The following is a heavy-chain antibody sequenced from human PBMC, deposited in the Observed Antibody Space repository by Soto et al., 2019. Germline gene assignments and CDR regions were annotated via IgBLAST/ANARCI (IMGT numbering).Heavy chain of an antibody. Sequence: GGSLRLSCAASGFTFGSYSMNWVRQAPGRGLEWISYICSRSLTIYYADSVKGRFTISRDNAKNSLYLQMNSLRDEDTAVYYCARADILGTRSFDYSGPGPLVTVSS. CDR3: ARADILGTRSFDY. V-gene: IGHV3-48*02. CDR2: ICSRSLTI. CDR1: GFTFGSYS. J-gene: IGHJ4*02. D-gene: IGHD1-26*01.